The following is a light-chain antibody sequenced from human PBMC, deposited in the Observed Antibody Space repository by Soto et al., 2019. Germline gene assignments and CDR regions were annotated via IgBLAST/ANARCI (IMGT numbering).Light chain of an antibody. CDR3: SSYAGSNNLV. Sequence: QSALTQPPSASGSLGKSVTISCTGTSSDVGVYNYVSWYQQHPGKAPNLMIYEVTKRPSGVPDRFSGSKSGNTASLTVSGLQAEDEAEYYCSSYAGSNNLVFDGGPKLIVL. J-gene: IGLJ3*02. CDR2: EVT. V-gene: IGLV2-8*01. CDR1: SSDVGVYNY.